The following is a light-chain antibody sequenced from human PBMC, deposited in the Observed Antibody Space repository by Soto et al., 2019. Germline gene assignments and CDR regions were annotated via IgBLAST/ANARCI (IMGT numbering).Light chain of an antibody. CDR1: QRISNW. CDR2: KAS. J-gene: IGKJ2*01. CDR3: KQYNSYPYT. V-gene: IGKV1-5*03. Sequence: DIQMTQSPATLSASVGDRVAITCRASQRISNWLAWYQQKSGKAPKLLIYKASSLQSGVPSRFSGSRSGTEFTLTISSLQPDDFATYHCKQYNSYPYTFGQGTKLEIK.